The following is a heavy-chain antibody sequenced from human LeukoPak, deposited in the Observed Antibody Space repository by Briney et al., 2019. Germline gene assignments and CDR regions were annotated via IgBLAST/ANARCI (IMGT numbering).Heavy chain of an antibody. J-gene: IGHJ6*02. CDR2: ISYDGSNK. V-gene: IGHV3-30*02. CDR1: GFTFSSHG. CDR3: ARGGAAGIYGMDV. Sequence: GGSLRLSCAASGFTFSSHGMHWVRQAPGKGLEWVTFISYDGSNKDYADSVKGRFTISRDNSKNTLYQQVDSLRPEDTAVYYCARGGAAGIYGMDVWGQGAIMTVTS. D-gene: IGHD6-13*01.